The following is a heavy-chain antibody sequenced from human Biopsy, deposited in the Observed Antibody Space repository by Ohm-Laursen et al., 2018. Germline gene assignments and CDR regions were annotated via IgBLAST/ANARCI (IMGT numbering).Heavy chain of an antibody. J-gene: IGHJ5*01. CDR1: AYSFGDHR. CDR3: ARELGDFWGGRQFDF. Sequence: ASVKVSCNASAYSFGDHRIHWVRQAPGQGLEWMGWIDPKSGGTNYSQKFQGRVTMTRDTSISTTYMELRRLTSDDTAVFYCARELGDFWGGRQFDFWGQGTLVTVSS. D-gene: IGHD3-3*01. CDR2: IDPKSGGT. V-gene: IGHV1-2*02.